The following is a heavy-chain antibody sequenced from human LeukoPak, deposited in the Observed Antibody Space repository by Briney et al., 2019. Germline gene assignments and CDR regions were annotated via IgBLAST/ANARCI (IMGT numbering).Heavy chain of an antibody. Sequence: GGSLRLSCAASGFTFDDYAIHWVRQAPGKGLEWVSLISWDGGSTYYADSVKGRFTISRDNSKNSLYLQMNSLRAEDSALYYCGKDMRSSFAVAGTIDSWGQGTLVTVSS. CDR1: GFTFDDYA. CDR2: ISWDGGST. CDR3: GKDMRSSFAVAGTIDS. D-gene: IGHD6-19*01. V-gene: IGHV3-43D*03. J-gene: IGHJ4*02.